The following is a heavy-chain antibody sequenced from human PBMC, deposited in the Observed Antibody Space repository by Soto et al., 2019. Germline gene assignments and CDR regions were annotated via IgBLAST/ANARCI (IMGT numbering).Heavy chain of an antibody. D-gene: IGHD6-19*01. Sequence: EVQLVESGGGLVKPGGSLRLSCAASGFTFSSNSMNWVRQAPGKGLEWVSSISSSSSYIYHADSVKGRFTISRDNAKNSLYLQMNSLRAEDTAVYYCARDRTSTLSSGTSFDYWGREPWSPSPQ. V-gene: IGHV3-21*01. CDR3: ARDRTSTLSSGTSFDY. CDR1: GFTFSSNS. J-gene: IGHJ4*02. CDR2: ISSSSSYI.